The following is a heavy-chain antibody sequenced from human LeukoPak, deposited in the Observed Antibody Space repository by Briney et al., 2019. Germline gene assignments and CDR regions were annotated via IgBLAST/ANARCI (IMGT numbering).Heavy chain of an antibody. CDR3: AKDRVGGALEF. J-gene: IGHJ4*02. CDR1: GFTFSNTW. D-gene: IGHD2-21*01. CDR2: IMEDGSVQ. V-gene: IGHV3-7*01. Sequence: GGSLRLSCAASGFTFSNTWMSWVRQAPGRGLEWVACIMEDGSVQKYVDSVRGRFTISRDNARNSLYLQMNSLRVEDTAVYYCAKDRVGGALEFWGQGTLATVSS.